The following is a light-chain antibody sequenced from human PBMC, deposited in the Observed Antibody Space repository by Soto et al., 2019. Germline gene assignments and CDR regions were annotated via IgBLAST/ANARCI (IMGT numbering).Light chain of an antibody. CDR2: DAS. V-gene: IGKV3-20*01. Sequence: EIVLTQSPGTLSLSPGERATLSCRASQSVSSYSAWYQQKPGQAPRLLIYDASTRATGIPDRFSGSGSGTDFTLTISRLEPEDFAVYYCQQYGSSPRTFGQGTKVEIE. CDR3: QQYGSSPRT. CDR1: QSVSSY. J-gene: IGKJ1*01.